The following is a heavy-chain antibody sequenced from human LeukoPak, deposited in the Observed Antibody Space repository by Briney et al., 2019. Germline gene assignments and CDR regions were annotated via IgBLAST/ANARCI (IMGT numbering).Heavy chain of an antibody. CDR3: ARERIQLWSKHYYYYYGMDV. D-gene: IGHD5-18*01. CDR1: GFTFYNSA. J-gene: IGHJ6*02. Sequence: GGSLRLSCTASGFTFYNSAMTWVRQAPGKGLEWVSSIRATSGGTYYAASVKGRFTISRDNSKSTLFLQMNSLRAEDTAVYYCARERIQLWSKHYYYYYGMDVWGQGTTVTVSS. CDR2: IRATSGGT. V-gene: IGHV3-23*01.